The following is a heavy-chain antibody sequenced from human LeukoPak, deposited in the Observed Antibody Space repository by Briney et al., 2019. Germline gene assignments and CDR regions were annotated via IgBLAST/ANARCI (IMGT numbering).Heavy chain of an antibody. Sequence: RQASGKGLEWVGRIRSKANSYATAYAASVKGRFTISRDDSKNTAYLQMNSLKTEDTAVYYGTRHIRTMILVTDADFDIWGQVTMVTVSS. D-gene: IGHD3-22*01. V-gene: IGHV3-73*01. CDR3: TRHIRTMILVTDADFDI. J-gene: IGHJ3*02. CDR2: IRSKANSYAT.